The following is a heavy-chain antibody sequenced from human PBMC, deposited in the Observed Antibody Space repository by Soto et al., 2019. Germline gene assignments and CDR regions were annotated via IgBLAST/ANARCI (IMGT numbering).Heavy chain of an antibody. V-gene: IGHV4-61*08. CDR1: GDSIISGDYY. CDR3: AFLASADHRDIFYS. D-gene: IGHD2-15*01. CDR2: IYYSGNT. Sequence: SETLSLTCTVSGDSIISGDYYWSWIRQTPGKGLEWIGYIYYSGNTNYNPSLKSRVTISVDTSKNQFSLKLGSVTAADTAVYYFAFLASADHRDIFYSWGQGSMVTVSS. J-gene: IGHJ5*02.